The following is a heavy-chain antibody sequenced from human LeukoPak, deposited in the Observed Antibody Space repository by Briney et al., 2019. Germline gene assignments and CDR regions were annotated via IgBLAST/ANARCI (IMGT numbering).Heavy chain of an antibody. CDR2: ISSRSSTI. Sequence: GGSLRLSCAASGFTFSSYSMNWVRQAPGKGLEWVSYISSRSSTIYYADSVKGRFTISRDNAKNSLYLQMNSLRAEDTAVYYCASDALYYYDSSGYYCWGQGTLVTVSS. D-gene: IGHD3-22*01. CDR3: ASDALYYYDSSGYYC. J-gene: IGHJ4*02. V-gene: IGHV3-48*01. CDR1: GFTFSSYS.